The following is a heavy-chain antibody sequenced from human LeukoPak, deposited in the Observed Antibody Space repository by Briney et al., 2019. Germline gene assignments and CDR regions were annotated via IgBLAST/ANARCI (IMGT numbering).Heavy chain of an antibody. J-gene: IGHJ4*02. D-gene: IGHD6-13*01. CDR2: IYTSGST. CDR3: ASRDSSSSIDY. Sequence: KPSQTLSLTCTVSGGSISSGSYYWSWIRQPAGKGLEWIGRIYTSGSTNYNPSLKSRVTISVDTSKNQFSLKLSSVTAGDTAVYYCASRDSSSSIDYWGQGTLVTVSS. V-gene: IGHV4-61*02. CDR1: GGSISSGSYY.